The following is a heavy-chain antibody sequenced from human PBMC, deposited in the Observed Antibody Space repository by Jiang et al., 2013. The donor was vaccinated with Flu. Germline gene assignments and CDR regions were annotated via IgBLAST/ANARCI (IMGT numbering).Heavy chain of an antibody. V-gene: IGHV3-23*01. D-gene: IGHD3-3*01. CDR3: VKGGFGVVTDY. Sequence: RLSCGAFGFTFSSHAMTWVRQAPGKGLEWVSDISGSGGRTYYADSVKGRFTISRDNSKNTMYLQMNSLRAEDTAVYYCVKGGFGVVTDYWGQGTLITVNS. J-gene: IGHJ4*02. CDR1: GFTFSSHA. CDR2: ISGSGGRT.